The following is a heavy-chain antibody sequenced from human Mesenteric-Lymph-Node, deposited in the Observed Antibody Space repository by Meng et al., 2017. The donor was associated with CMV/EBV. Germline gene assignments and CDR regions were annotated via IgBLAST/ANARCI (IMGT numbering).Heavy chain of an antibody. V-gene: IGHV3-23*01. CDR2: FSGSGSGGTT. CDR3: AKDIWGWPRNFDY. J-gene: IGHJ4*02. CDR1: GCTFSSYA. D-gene: IGHD7-27*01. Sequence: SGCTFSSYAMSWVRQAPGKGLEWDSTFSGSGSGGTTYYADSVKGRFTISRDNSKNTLYLHMNSLRAEDTAVYYCAKDIWGWPRNFDYWGQGTLVTVSS.